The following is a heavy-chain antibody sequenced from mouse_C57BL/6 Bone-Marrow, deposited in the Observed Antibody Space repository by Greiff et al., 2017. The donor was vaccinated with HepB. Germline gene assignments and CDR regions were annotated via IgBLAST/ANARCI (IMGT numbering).Heavy chain of an antibody. CDR2: ISYSGST. J-gene: IGHJ1*03. V-gene: IGHV3-8*01. Sequence: VKLMESGPGLAKPSQTLSLTCSVTGYSITSDYWNWIRKFPGNKLEYMGYISYSGSTYYNPSLKSRISITRDTSKNQYYLQLNSVTTEDTATYYWSRSGKNYYDYWYFDVWGTGTTVTVSS. D-gene: IGHD2-4*01. CDR3: SRSGKNYYDYWYFDV. CDR1: GYSITSDY.